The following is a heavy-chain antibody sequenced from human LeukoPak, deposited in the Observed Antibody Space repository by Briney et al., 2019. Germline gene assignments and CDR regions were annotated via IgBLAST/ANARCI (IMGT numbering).Heavy chain of an antibody. D-gene: IGHD4-23*01. J-gene: IGHJ6*03. CDR3: ARAPGGTSFHYYYYMDV. CDR1: GGSISSSNW. CDR2: IYSSGNT. V-gene: IGHV4-4*02. Sequence: SETLSLTCAVSGGSISSSNWWSWVRQPPGKGLQWIGRIYSSGNTNYNPSLKSRVTMSVDTSKNQFSLKLSSVTAADTAVYYCARAPGGTSFHYYYYMDVWGKGTTVTVSS.